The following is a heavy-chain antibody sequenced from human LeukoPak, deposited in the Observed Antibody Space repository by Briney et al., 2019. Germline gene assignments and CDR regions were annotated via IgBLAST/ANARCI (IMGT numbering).Heavy chain of an antibody. J-gene: IGHJ6*02. D-gene: IGHD3-22*01. CDR3: ARGLTYYYDSSGYSGYYYYYGMDV. CDR2: MKPNSGNT. Sequence: ASVKVSCKASGYTFTSYDINWVRQATGQGLEWMGWMKPNSGNTGYAQKFQGRVTMTRNTSISTAYMELSSLRSEDTAVYYCARGLTYYYDSSGYSGYYYYYGMDVWGQGTTVTVSS. V-gene: IGHV1-8*01. CDR1: GYTFTSYD.